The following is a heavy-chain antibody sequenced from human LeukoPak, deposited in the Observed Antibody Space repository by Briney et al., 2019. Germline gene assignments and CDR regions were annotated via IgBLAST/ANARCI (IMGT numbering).Heavy chain of an antibody. D-gene: IGHD2-2*01. CDR2: LSSRSATI. V-gene: IGHV3-21*01. CDR1: GFTFNSYG. J-gene: IGHJ3*02. Sequence: GGSLRLSCAASGFTFNSYGMTWVRQAPGKGLEWVSALSSRSATIYYADSVKGRFTVSRDNAKNSLYLQMNSLRAEDTAVYYCARAKIVVVPAAPNDAFDIWGQGTMVTVSS. CDR3: ARAKIVVVPAAPNDAFDI.